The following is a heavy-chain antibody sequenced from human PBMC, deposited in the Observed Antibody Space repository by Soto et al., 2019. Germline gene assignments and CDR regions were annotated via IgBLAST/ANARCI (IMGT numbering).Heavy chain of an antibody. CDR1: GFTFSSCG. CDR3: AKSPTGIAAAASLVKAKVDYYYGMDV. CDR2: ISYDGSNK. J-gene: IGHJ6*02. V-gene: IGHV3-30*18. Sequence: AGGSLRLSCAASGFTFSSCGMHWVRQAPGKGLEWVAVISYDGSNKYYADSVKGRFTISRDNSKNTLYLQMNSLRAEDTAVYYCAKSPTGIAAAASLVKAKVDYYYGMDVWGQGTTVTVSS. D-gene: IGHD6-13*01.